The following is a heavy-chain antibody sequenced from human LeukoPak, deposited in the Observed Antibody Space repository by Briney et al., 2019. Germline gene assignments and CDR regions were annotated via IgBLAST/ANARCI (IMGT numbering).Heavy chain of an antibody. Sequence: GGSLRLSCAASGFTFSSYAMSWVRQAPGKGLEWVSAISGSGGSTYYADSVKGRFTISRDNAENSLYLQMNSLRAEDTAVYYCARDPTSTDYYYYYYMDVWGKGTTVTVSS. J-gene: IGHJ6*03. CDR2: ISGSGGST. CDR1: GFTFSSYA. D-gene: IGHD2-2*01. CDR3: ARDPTSTDYYYYYYMDV. V-gene: IGHV3-23*01.